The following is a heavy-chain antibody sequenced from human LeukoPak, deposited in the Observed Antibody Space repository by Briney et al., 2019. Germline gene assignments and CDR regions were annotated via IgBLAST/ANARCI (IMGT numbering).Heavy chain of an antibody. CDR2: ISYDGSNK. J-gene: IGHJ4*02. CDR3: AKELLWFGDHNPSFDY. D-gene: IGHD3-10*01. Sequence: GGSLRLSCAASGFTFSSYGMHWVRQAPGKGLEWVAVISYDGSNKYYADSVKGRFTISRDNSKNTLYLQMNSLRAEDTAVYYCAKELLWFGDHNPSFDYWGQGTLVTVSS. V-gene: IGHV3-30*18. CDR1: GFTFSSYG.